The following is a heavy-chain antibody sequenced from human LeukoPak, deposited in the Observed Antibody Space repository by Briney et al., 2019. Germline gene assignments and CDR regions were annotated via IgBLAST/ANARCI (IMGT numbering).Heavy chain of an antibody. J-gene: IGHJ3*02. CDR3: ARGYYYGSGERACDI. V-gene: IGHV4-4*07. D-gene: IGHD3-10*01. CDR1: GGSISSYY. Sequence: ETLSLTCTVSGGSISSYYWSWIRQPAGKGLEWIGRIYTSGSTNYNPSLKSRVTMSVDTSKNQFSLKLSSVTAADTAVYYCARGYYYGSGERACDIWGQGTMVTVSS. CDR2: IYTSGST.